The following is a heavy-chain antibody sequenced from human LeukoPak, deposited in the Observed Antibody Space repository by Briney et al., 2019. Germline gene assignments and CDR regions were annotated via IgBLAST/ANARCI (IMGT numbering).Heavy chain of an antibody. CDR3: ARNYDILTGYSAGDFDY. D-gene: IGHD3-9*01. V-gene: IGHV1-46*01. J-gene: IGHJ4*02. CDR1: GYTFTSYY. Sequence: ASVKVSCKASGYTFTSYYIHWVRQAPGQGLEWMGIINPSGGSTSYAQKFQGRVTMTRDTSTSTVYMELSSLRSEDTAVYYCARNYDILTGYSAGDFDYWGQGTLVTVSS. CDR2: INPSGGST.